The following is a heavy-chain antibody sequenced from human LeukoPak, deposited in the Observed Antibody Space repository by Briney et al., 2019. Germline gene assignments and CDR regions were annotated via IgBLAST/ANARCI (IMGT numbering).Heavy chain of an antibody. V-gene: IGHV3-21*01. J-gene: IGHJ4*02. CDR1: GFTFSSYH. CDR2: ISTSRNYI. CDR3: ARRAMTERGVSYGLDY. Sequence: KAGGSLRLSCVVSGFTFSSYHMNWVRQAPGKGLDWVSSISTSRNYIYYADSVTGRFTISRDNAKNSLYLQMNSLRAEDTAVYYCARRAMTERGVSYGLDYWGQGTLVTVSS. D-gene: IGHD5-18*01.